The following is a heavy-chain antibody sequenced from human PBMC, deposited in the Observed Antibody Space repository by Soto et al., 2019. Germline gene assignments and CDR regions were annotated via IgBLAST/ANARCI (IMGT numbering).Heavy chain of an antibody. D-gene: IGHD6-13*01. J-gene: IGHJ4*02. V-gene: IGHV3-7*01. CDR2: IKQAGSEK. Sequence: EVQLVESGGGLVRTGGSLRLSCAASGFTFSAYWMSWVRQAPGKGLEWVANIKQAGSEKYYVDSVNGGFIISRDDSKNSLFLQVNSLRVEDTAVYYCAREKLANGYFDYWGQGTLVTVSS. CDR3: AREKLANGYFDY. CDR1: GFTFSAYW.